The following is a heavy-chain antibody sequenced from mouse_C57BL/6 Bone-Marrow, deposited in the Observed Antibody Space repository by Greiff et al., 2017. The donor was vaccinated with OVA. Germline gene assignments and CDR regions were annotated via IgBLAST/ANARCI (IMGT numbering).Heavy chain of an antibody. Sequence: EVHLVESGGGLVKPGGSLKLSCAASGFTFSDYGMHWVRQAPEKGLEWVAYISSGSSTIYYADTVKGRFTISRDNAKNTLFLQMTSLRSEDTAMYYCARGGCGTPFAYWGQGTLVTVSA. CDR1: GFTFSDYG. V-gene: IGHV5-17*01. CDR2: ISSGSSTI. D-gene: IGHD1-1*01. J-gene: IGHJ3*01. CDR3: ARGGCGTPFAY.